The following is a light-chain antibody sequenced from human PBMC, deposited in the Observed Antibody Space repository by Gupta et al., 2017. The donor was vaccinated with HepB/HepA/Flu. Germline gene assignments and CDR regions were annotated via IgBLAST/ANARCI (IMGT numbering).Light chain of an antibody. CDR1: QSVSSY. CDR3: QQRSNWPGT. J-gene: IGKJ3*01. Sequence: EIVLTPSPAPLSLSPGERATLSCRASQSVSSYLAWYQQKPGQAPRLLIYDASNRATGIPARFSGSGSGTDFTLTISSLEPEDFAVYYCQQRSNWPGTFGPGTKVDIK. CDR2: DAS. V-gene: IGKV3-11*01.